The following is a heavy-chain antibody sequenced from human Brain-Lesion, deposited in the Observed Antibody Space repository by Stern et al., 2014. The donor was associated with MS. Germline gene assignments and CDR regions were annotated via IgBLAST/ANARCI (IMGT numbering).Heavy chain of an antibody. D-gene: IGHD5-18*01. CDR2: IIPIFGSP. Sequence: QVQLVQSGPEVKKPGSSVQVSCKASGGTFGTYPITWLRQAPGPGLEWMWRIIPIFGSPNYAQKFQGRVTITADRSTTTVYMKLSSLKSDDAAVYYCAKDGPALVTNWFDPWGRGTLVTVSS. J-gene: IGHJ5*02. CDR1: GGTFGTYP. CDR3: AKDGPALVTNWFDP. V-gene: IGHV1-69*06.